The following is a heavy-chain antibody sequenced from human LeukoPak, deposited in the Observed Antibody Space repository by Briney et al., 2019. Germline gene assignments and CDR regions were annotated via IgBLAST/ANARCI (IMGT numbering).Heavy chain of an antibody. CDR3: ARGKPSSLPD. CDR2: INPDSGGS. Sequence: ASVKVSCKTSGYTFSAFYMHWVRQAPGQGPEWMGWINPDSGGSEYGQKFQGRVTFTSDTSSTTIYMEVRSLKSDDTAVYYCARGKPSSLPDWGQGTLVTVSS. V-gene: IGHV1-2*02. D-gene: IGHD6-13*01. CDR1: GYTFSAFY. J-gene: IGHJ4*02.